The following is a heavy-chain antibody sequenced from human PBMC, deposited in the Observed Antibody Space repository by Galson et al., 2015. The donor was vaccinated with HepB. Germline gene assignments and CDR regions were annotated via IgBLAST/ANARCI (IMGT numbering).Heavy chain of an antibody. CDR1: GYTLAELS. CDR3: ATGQGVGATRGGAFDI. CDR2: FDPEDGET. J-gene: IGHJ3*02. D-gene: IGHD1-26*01. V-gene: IGHV1-24*01. Sequence: SVKVSCKVSGYTLAELSMHWVRQAPGKGLEWMGGFDPEDGETIYAQKFQGRVTMTEDTSTDTAYMELSSLRSEDTAVYYCATGQGVGATRGGAFDIWGQGTMVTVSS.